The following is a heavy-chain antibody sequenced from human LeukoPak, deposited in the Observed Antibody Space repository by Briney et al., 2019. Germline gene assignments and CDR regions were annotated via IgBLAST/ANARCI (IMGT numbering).Heavy chain of an antibody. CDR1: GGTFSSYA. V-gene: IGHV1-69*04. Sequence: SVKVSCKASGGTFSSYAISWVRQAPGQGLEWMGRIIPILGIANYAQKFQGRVTITADKSTSTAYMELSSLRSEDTAVYYCAGAGRQIMAAAGTNYYYGMDVWGQGTTVTVSS. CDR2: IIPILGIA. D-gene: IGHD6-13*01. CDR3: AGAGRQIMAAAGTNYYYGMDV. J-gene: IGHJ6*02.